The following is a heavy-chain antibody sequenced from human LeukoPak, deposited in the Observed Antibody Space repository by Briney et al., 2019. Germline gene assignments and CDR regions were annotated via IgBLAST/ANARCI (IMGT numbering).Heavy chain of an antibody. CDR2: IRGSGGST. CDR1: GFTFSSYA. Sequence: PGGSLRLSCAASGFTFSSYAMSWVRQAPGKGLEWVSAIRGSGGSTYHADSVKGRFTISRDNSKNTLYLQMNSLRAEDTAVYYCAKGSGHGYNSYWYFDLWGRGTLVTVSS. V-gene: IGHV3-23*01. D-gene: IGHD5-24*01. CDR3: AKGSGHGYNSYWYFDL. J-gene: IGHJ2*01.